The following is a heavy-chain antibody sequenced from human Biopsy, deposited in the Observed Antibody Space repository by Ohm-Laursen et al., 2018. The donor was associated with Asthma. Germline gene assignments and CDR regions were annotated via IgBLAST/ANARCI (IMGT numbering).Heavy chain of an antibody. CDR3: ARTYFDFLTGQVHDAFAM. D-gene: IGHD3-9*01. Sequence: KVSCKASGYTFINYAIHWVRQAPGHSLEWMGWINAANGNTKYSQKFQGRLTISRDTSASTAYMDLSSLRSEDTAVYYCARTYFDFLTGQVHDAFAMWGQGTMVTVSS. CDR2: INAANGNT. CDR1: GYTFINYA. V-gene: IGHV1-3*01. J-gene: IGHJ3*02.